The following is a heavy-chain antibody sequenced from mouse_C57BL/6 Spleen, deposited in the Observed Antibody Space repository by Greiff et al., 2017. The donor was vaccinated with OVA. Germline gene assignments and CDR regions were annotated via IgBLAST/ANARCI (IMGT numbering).Heavy chain of an antibody. Sequence: VQGVESGPGLVQPSQSLSITCTVSGFSLTSYGVHWVRQSPGKGLEWLGVIWRGGSTDYNAAFMSRLSITKDNSTSQVFFKMNSLQADDTAIYYCAKTLIYDGYHYYAMDYWGQGTSVTVSS. D-gene: IGHD2-3*01. CDR1: GFSLTSYG. CDR2: IWRGGST. CDR3: AKTLIYDGYHYYAMDY. V-gene: IGHV2-5*01. J-gene: IGHJ4*01.